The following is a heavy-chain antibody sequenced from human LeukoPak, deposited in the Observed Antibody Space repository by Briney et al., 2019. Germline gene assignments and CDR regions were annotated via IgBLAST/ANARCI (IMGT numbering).Heavy chain of an antibody. CDR3: ARWQQLIHYFDY. D-gene: IGHD6-13*01. Sequence: PGGSLRLSCAASGYGFSSYWMHWVRQAPGKGLEWVAFIRYDGSNKYYADSVKGRFTISRDNSKNTLYLQMNSLRAEDTAVYYCARWQQLIHYFDYWGQGTLVTVSS. V-gene: IGHV3-30*02. CDR2: IRYDGSNK. CDR1: GYGFSSYW. J-gene: IGHJ4*02.